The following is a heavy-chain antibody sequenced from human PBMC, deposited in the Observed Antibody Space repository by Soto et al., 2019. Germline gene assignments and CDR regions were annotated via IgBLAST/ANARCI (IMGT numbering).Heavy chain of an antibody. V-gene: IGHV1-8*01. CDR3: ARGHITVRWGPGSWFDP. CDR1: GYTFTSYD. J-gene: IGHJ5*02. D-gene: IGHD3-16*01. Sequence: ASVKVSCKASGYTFTSYDITWVRQATGQGLEWMGWMNPNSGNTGYAQKFQGRVTMTRNTSISTAYMELSSLRSEDTAVYYCARGHITVRWGPGSWFDPWGQGTLLTVSS. CDR2: MNPNSGNT.